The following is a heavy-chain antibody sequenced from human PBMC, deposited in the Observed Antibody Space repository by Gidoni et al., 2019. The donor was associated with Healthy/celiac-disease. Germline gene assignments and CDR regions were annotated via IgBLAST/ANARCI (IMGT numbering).Heavy chain of an antibody. CDR3: AGELLGDYFDY. J-gene: IGHJ4*02. D-gene: IGHD1-26*01. CDR1: GGSISSYY. CDR2: IYYSGST. V-gene: IGHV4-59*01. Sequence: QVQLQESGPGLVKPSETLSLTCTVSGGSISSYYWSWIRQPPGKGLEWIGYIYYSGSTNYNPSLKSRVTISVDTSKNQFSLKLSSVTAADTAVYYCAGELLGDYFDYWGQGTLVTVSS.